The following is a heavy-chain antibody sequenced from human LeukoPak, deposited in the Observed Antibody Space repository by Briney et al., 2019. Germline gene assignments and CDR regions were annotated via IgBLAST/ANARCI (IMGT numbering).Heavy chain of an antibody. D-gene: IGHD3-3*01. Sequence: ASVKVSCKASGYTFTSYGISWVRQAPGQGLEWMGWISAYNGNTNYAQKLQGRVTMTTDTSTSTAYMELRSLRSDDTAVYYCARDAWSGYYTCYYYGMDVWGQGTTVTVSS. CDR3: ARDAWSGYYTCYYYGMDV. CDR2: ISAYNGNT. CDR1: GYTFTSYG. J-gene: IGHJ6*02. V-gene: IGHV1-18*01.